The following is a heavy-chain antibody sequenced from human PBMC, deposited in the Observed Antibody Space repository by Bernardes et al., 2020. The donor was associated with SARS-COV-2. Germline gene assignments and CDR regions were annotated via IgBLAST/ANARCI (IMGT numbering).Heavy chain of an antibody. CDR1: GCSISSSY. V-gene: IGHV4-59*01. CDR3: ARYGYDFWSGYSDYYYYYMDV. D-gene: IGHD3-3*01. Sequence: ETLSLPCTVSGCSISSSYWSWIRQPPWKGLEWIGYLYYSGSTNYNPSLKSRVTISVDTSKNQFSLKLSSVTAADTAVYYCARYGYDFWSGYSDYYYYYMDVWGKGTTVTVSS. J-gene: IGHJ6*03. CDR2: LYYSGST.